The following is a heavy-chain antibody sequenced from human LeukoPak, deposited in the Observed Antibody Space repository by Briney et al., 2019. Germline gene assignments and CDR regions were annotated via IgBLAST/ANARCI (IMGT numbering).Heavy chain of an antibody. D-gene: IGHD4-17*01. Sequence: GGSLRLSCAASEFYFSSHAMTWVRQAPGKGLEWASAISISGSKTYYADSVKGRFTISRDNSKNTLYLQMNSLRAEDTAVYYCANEIRPNDYWGQGTQVTVSS. J-gene: IGHJ4*02. CDR1: EFYFSSHA. CDR3: ANEIRPNDY. CDR2: ISISGSKT. V-gene: IGHV3-23*01.